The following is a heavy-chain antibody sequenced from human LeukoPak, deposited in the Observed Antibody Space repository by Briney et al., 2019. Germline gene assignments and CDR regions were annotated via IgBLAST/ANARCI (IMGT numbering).Heavy chain of an antibody. Sequence: GGPLRLSCAASGFPFSGYTMPWVRQAPGKGLEWVSVITGSGDRTFYADSVKGRFTISRDNSNNTLYLQMNRLRADDTAVYYCARSQYLTGISWGQGTLVTVSS. V-gene: IGHV3-23*01. CDR1: GFPFSGYT. CDR2: ITGSGDRT. D-gene: IGHD3-10*01. J-gene: IGHJ4*02. CDR3: ARSQYLTGIS.